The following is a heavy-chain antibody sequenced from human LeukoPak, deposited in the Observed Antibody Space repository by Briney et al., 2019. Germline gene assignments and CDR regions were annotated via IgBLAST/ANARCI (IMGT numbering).Heavy chain of an antibody. CDR3: ARRPRVGLYYMDV. Sequence: SETLSLTCTVSGGSISNYYWGWIRQPPGQGLEWIGSIYYSGSTYYNSSLQSRVTISVHMSNNQFALKLSSVTAADTAVYYCARRPRVGLYYMDVWGKGTTVTISS. CDR2: IYYSGST. D-gene: IGHD2-15*01. J-gene: IGHJ6*03. CDR1: GGSISNYY. V-gene: IGHV4-39*06.